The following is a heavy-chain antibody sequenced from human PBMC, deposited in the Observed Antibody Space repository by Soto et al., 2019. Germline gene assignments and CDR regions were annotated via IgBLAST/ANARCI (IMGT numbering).Heavy chain of an antibody. CDR2: IIPIFGTA. V-gene: IGHV1-69*06. Sequence: SVKVSCKASGGTFSSYAIIWVRQAPGQGLEWMGGIIPIFGTANYAQKFQGRVTITADKSTSTAYMELSSLRSEDTAVYYCAGLRGYSYGGLGYWGQGTLVTVSS. J-gene: IGHJ4*02. D-gene: IGHD5-18*01. CDR3: AGLRGYSYGGLGY. CDR1: GGTFSSYA.